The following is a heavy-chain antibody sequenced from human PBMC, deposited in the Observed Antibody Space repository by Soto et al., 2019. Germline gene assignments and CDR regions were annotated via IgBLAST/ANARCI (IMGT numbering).Heavy chain of an antibody. D-gene: IGHD7-27*01. Sequence: SETLSLTCSVSGGSVRTGSYHWSWIRQPPGKGLEWIGFIPNNGSPDYNPSLKSRVVVSIDRSKNQFSLKVNSVTAADTAVYFCARIGWGGDSWGQGTLVTVSS. CDR2: IPNNGSP. V-gene: IGHV4-61*01. CDR3: ARIGWGGDS. CDR1: GGSVRTGSYH. J-gene: IGHJ4*02.